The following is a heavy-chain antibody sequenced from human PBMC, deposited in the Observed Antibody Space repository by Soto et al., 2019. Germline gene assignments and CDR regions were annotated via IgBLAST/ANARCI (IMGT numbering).Heavy chain of an antibody. CDR3: ARGPRYSTFELGFDP. D-gene: IGHD5-18*01. V-gene: IGHV1-8*01. J-gene: IGHJ5*02. Sequence: QVQLVQSGAEVKKPGASGKVSCKASGYTFTSYDINGVRQATGQGLEWMGWMNPNSGNTGYAQKFQGRVTLTRNTSISTAYMELSSLRSEDTAVYYCARGPRYSTFELGFDPWGQGTLVTVSS. CDR1: GYTFTSYD. CDR2: MNPNSGNT.